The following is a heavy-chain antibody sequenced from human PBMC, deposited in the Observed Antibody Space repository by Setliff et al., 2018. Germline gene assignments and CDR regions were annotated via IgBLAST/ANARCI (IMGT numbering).Heavy chain of an antibody. CDR1: GGSISSYY. V-gene: IGHV4-4*07. J-gene: IGHJ6*03. CDR2: IYIGGSA. D-gene: IGHD6-19*01. Sequence: ASETLSLTCTVSGGSISSYYWSWIRQPAGKGLEWIGPIYIGGSANYNPSLKSRVTMSIDTSKNQFSLKLNSVTAADMAVYYCAREQWLDPPGYYYMDVWAKGTTVTVSS. CDR3: AREQWLDPPGYYYMDV.